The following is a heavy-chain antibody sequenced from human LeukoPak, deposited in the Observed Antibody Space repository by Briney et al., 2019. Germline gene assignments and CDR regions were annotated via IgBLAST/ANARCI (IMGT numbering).Heavy chain of an antibody. V-gene: IGHV3-48*04. Sequence: GGSLRLSCAASGFTFSSYSMNWVRQAPGKGLEWVSYISSSSSTIYYADSVKGRFTISRDNAKNSLYLQMNSLRAEDTAVYYCARDRWELLGYYYYYGMDVWGQGTTVTVSS. D-gene: IGHD1-26*01. J-gene: IGHJ6*02. CDR2: ISSSSSTI. CDR1: GFTFSSYS. CDR3: ARDRWELLGYYYYYGMDV.